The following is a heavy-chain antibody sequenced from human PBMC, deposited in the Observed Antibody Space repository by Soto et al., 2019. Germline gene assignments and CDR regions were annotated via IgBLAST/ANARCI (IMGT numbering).Heavy chain of an antibody. CDR1: GFTFSSYG. J-gene: IGHJ4*02. CDR2: IWYDGSNK. D-gene: IGHD3-22*01. V-gene: IGHV3-33*01. CDR3: ASSEGYYDSSGYYYDPFDY. Sequence: GGSLRLSCAASGFTFSSYGMHWVRQAPGKGLEWVAVIWYDGSNKYYADSVKGRFTISRDNSKNTLYLQMNSLRAEDTAVYYCASSEGYYDSSGYYYDPFDYWGQGALVTVSS.